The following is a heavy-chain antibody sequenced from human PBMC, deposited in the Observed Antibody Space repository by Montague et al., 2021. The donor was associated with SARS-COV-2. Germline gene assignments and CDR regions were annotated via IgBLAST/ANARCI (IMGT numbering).Heavy chain of an antibody. CDR3: ASDYDMSLDP. V-gene: IGHV3-7*01. Sequence: SLRLSCAASGFTFSTHWMSWARQAPGKGLEWLANLNQDGSRTYYVDSVKGRFIISRDNAENSLFLQMDSLRAEDTAVYYCASDYDMSLDPWGQGTLVIVSP. CDR1: GFTFSTHW. D-gene: IGHD3-9*01. J-gene: IGHJ5*02. CDR2: LNQDGSRT.